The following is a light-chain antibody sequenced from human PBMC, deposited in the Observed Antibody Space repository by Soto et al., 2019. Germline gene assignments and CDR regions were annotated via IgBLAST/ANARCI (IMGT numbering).Light chain of an antibody. Sequence: QSVPTQPRSVSGSPGQSVTISCTGTSSDVGAYNYVSWFQQHPGKAPKLMIYDVTKRPSGVPDRFSGSKSDNTASLTISGLQAEDEADYYCCSYAGSYTYVFGTGTKVTVL. CDR2: DVT. CDR3: CSYAGSYTYV. CDR1: SSDVGAYNY. J-gene: IGLJ1*01. V-gene: IGLV2-11*01.